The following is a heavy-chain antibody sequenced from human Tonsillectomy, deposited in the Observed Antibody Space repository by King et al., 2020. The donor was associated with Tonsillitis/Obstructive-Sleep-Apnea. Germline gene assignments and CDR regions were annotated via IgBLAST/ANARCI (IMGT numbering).Heavy chain of an antibody. CDR3: ARGQGGYDSLFFAN. V-gene: IGHV3-33*01. Sequence: VQLVESGGGVVQPGRSLKLSCAASGFTFSSYDMHWVRQAPAKGLEWVAIIWYDGSNEYYADSVKGRFTISSDNAKNTRYLQMNSLRAEDTAVYYCARGQGGYDSLFFANWGQGTLVTVSS. CDR2: IWYDGSNE. D-gene: IGHD5-12*01. J-gene: IGHJ4*02. CDR1: GFTFSSYD.